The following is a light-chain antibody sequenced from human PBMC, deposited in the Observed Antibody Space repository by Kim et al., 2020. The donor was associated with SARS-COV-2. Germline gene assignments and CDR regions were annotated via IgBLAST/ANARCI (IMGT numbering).Light chain of an antibody. CDR2: AAS. J-gene: IGKJ2*01. CDR1: QSISGY. V-gene: IGKV1-39*01. CDR3: QQSYSAPYT. Sequence: DIQMTQSPSSLSASVGDRVTITCRASQSISGYVNWYQQKPGKAPNLLIYAASNLHDGVPSRFSGSGFGTDFTLTIRSLQPEDIATYYCQQSYSAPYTFGQGTKLEIK.